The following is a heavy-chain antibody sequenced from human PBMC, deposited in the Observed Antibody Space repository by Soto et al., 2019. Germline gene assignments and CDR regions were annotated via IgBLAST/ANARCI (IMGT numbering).Heavy chain of an antibody. CDR3: ARQHRDILTGLRWNGMDV. Sequence: PXGSLVLACSACGCTFSSYCMRWVRQAAGKGLEWVAVIWYDGSNKYYADSVKGRFNISRDNSKNTLYLQMNSLRAEDTAVYYCARQHRDILTGLRWNGMDVWGQGTPVTVSS. CDR2: IWYDGSNK. V-gene: IGHV3-33*01. D-gene: IGHD3-9*01. CDR1: GCTFSSYC. J-gene: IGHJ6*02.